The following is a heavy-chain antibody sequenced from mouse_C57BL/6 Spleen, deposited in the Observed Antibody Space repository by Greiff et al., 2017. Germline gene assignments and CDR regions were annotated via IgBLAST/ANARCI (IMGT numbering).Heavy chain of an antibody. CDR3: ATPEGTTVVATYYAMDY. Sequence: QVQLQQSGPGLVQPSQSLSITCTVSGFSLTSYGVHWVRQSPGQGLEWLGVIWSGGSTDYNAAFISRLSISKDNSKSQVFFKMNSLQADDTAIYYCATPEGTTVVATYYAMDYWGQGTSVTVSS. D-gene: IGHD1-1*01. CDR2: IWSGGST. CDR1: GFSLTSYG. V-gene: IGHV2-2*01. J-gene: IGHJ4*01.